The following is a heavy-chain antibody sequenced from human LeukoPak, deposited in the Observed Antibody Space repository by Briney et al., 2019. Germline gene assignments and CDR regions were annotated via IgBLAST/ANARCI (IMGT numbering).Heavy chain of an antibody. J-gene: IGHJ5*02. CDR3: ARDLGDTIFGVVQPGFGP. D-gene: IGHD3-3*01. CDR2: INPNSGGT. Sequence: ASVKVSCKASGYTFTGYYMHWVRQAPGQGLEWMGWINPNSGGTNYAQKFQGRVTMTRDTSISTAYMELSRLRSDDTAVYYCARDLGDTIFGVVQPGFGPWGQGTLVTVSS. V-gene: IGHV1-2*02. CDR1: GYTFTGYY.